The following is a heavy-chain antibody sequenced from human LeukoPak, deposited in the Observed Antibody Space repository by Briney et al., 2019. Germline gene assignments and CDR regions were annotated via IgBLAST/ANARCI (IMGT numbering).Heavy chain of an antibody. J-gene: IGHJ5*02. CDR2: INHSGST. CDR1: GGSFSGYY. D-gene: IGHD6-13*01. Sequence: SETLSLTCAVYGGSFSGYYWSWIRQPPGKGLEWIGEINHSGSTNYNPSLKSRVTISVDTSKNQFSLKLSSVTAADTAVYYCARGYSSSWYGLWFDPWGQGTLVTVSS. V-gene: IGHV4-34*01. CDR3: ARGYSSSWYGLWFDP.